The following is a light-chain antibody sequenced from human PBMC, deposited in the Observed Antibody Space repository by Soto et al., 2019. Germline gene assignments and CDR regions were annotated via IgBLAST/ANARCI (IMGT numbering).Light chain of an antibody. Sequence: QSALTQPASVSASPGQSITISCTGTSSDVGAYNYVSWYQQHPGKAPKLMIFDVNNRPSGVSNRFSGSKSGNTASLTISGRQAEDEADYYCSSDTRSSTLAFGGGTKLTVL. J-gene: IGLJ2*01. CDR3: SSDTRSSTLA. V-gene: IGLV2-14*03. CDR2: DVN. CDR1: SSDVGAYNY.